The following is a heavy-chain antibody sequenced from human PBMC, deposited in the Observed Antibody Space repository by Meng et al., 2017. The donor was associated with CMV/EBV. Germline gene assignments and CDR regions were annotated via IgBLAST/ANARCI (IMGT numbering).Heavy chain of an antibody. V-gene: IGHV4-34*01. J-gene: IGHJ4*02. CDR1: CGSFSGYY. Sequence: QVQLQEWGAGLLKPSETLSPACAVYCGSFSGYYWSWIRQPPGKGLEWIGEINHSGSTNYNPSLKSRVTISVDTSKNQFSLKLSSVTAADTAVYYCARGGGGEWELLHYFDYWGQGTLVTVSS. D-gene: IGHD1-26*01. CDR3: ARGGGGEWELLHYFDY. CDR2: INHSGST.